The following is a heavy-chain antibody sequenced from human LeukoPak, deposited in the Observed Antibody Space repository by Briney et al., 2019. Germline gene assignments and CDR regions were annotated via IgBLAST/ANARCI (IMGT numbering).Heavy chain of an antibody. D-gene: IGHD3-10*01. CDR1: GFTFSSYA. CDR3: AKDGVSSSVWAFDI. CDR2: ISYDGSNK. Sequence: GGSLRLSCAASGFTFSSYAMHWVRQAPGKGLEWVAVISYDGSNKYYADSVKGRFTISRDNSKNTLYLQMNSLRAEDTAVYYCAKDGVSSSVWAFDIWGQGTMVTVSS. V-gene: IGHV3-30-3*01. J-gene: IGHJ3*02.